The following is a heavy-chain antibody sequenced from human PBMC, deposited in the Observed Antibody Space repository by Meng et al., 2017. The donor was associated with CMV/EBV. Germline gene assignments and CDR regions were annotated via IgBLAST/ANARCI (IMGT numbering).Heavy chain of an antibody. CDR1: GFTFSSYA. J-gene: IGHJ6*02. CDR3: ARIGYYTIFGNYYGMDV. D-gene: IGHD3-3*01. CDR2: ISYDGSNK. Sequence: GGSLRLSCAASGFTFSSYAMHWVRQAPGKGLEWVAVISYDGSNKYYADSVKGRFTISRDNSKNTLYLQMNSLRAEDTAVYYCARIGYYTIFGNYYGMDVWGQGTTVTVSS. V-gene: IGHV3-30*04.